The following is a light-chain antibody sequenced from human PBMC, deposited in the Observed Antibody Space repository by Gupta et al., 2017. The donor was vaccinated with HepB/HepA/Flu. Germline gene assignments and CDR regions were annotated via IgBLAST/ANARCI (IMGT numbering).Light chain of an antibody. CDR3: QQYDNNPWT. Sequence: AIRITHSPSSFSTSTGDRVTITCRASQAITTYLAWYLQKPGSPPKLLSYGGSAWEGGVPSRFSGRGSGTDFTLTISSLQSEDFATYYCQQYDNNPWTFGQGTTVDIK. J-gene: IGKJ1*01. CDR2: GGS. V-gene: IGKV1-8*01. CDR1: QAITTY.